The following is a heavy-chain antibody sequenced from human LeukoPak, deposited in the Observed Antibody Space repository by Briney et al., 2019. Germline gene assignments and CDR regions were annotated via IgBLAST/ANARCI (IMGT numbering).Heavy chain of an antibody. CDR3: ARGPYYDILTGYYPFDY. Sequence: SQTLSLTCTVSGGSISSGSYYWSWIRQPAGKGLEWIGRIYTSGSTNYNPSLKSRVTISVDTSKNQFSLKLSSVTAADTAVYYCARGPYYDILTGYYPFDYWGQGTLVTVSS. CDR2: IYTSGST. J-gene: IGHJ4*02. CDR1: GGSISSGSYY. D-gene: IGHD3-9*01. V-gene: IGHV4-61*02.